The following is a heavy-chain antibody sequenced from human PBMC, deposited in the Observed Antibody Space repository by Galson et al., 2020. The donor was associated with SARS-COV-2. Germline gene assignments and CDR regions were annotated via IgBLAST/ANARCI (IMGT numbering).Heavy chain of an antibody. Sequence: TLSLSCAASGYTFNDSDIHWVRQAPGKGLEWVSGSSWNSGSIGYAASVKGRFTISRDTAKNSLYLQMNSLRAEDTALYYCAKDIGYSSGGTDYWGQGTLVSVSS. V-gene: IGHV3-9*01. CDR2: SSWNSGSI. CDR3: AKDIGYSSGGTDY. J-gene: IGHJ4*02. D-gene: IGHD6-25*01. CDR1: GYTFNDSD.